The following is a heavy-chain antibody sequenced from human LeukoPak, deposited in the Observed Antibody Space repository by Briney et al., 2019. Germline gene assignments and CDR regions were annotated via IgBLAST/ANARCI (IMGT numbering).Heavy chain of an antibody. D-gene: IGHD5-18*01. CDR2: FGGSGGST. V-gene: IGHV3-23*01. J-gene: IGHJ4*02. CDR3: AKDLGMQVWFPL. Sequence: GGSLRLSCAASGFTFSTYAMSWVRQAPGKGLEWVSSFGGSGGSTYYADSVKGRFTISRDNSKYTLYLQMTSLRAEDTAVYYCAKDLGMQVWFPLWGQGTLVTVSS. CDR1: GFTFSTYA.